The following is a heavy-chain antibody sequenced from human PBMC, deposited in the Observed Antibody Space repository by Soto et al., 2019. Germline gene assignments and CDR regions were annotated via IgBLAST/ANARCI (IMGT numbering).Heavy chain of an antibody. CDR2: VTHSGAA. Sequence: SETLSLTCAVSGGSIDSGAFSLSWIRQPPGKGLEWIGYVTHSGAAYSIPSLNGRLTLSVDSSQTQFSLKLTSVTAADSAFYYCARIHWAQSSLDSWGRGILVTVSS. D-gene: IGHD6-19*01. CDR1: GGSIDSGAFS. J-gene: IGHJ4*02. V-gene: IGHV4-30-2*01. CDR3: ARIHWAQSSLDS.